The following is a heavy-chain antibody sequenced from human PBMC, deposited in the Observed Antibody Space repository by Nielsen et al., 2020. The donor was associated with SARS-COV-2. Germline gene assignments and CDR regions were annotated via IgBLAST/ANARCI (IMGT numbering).Heavy chain of an antibody. CDR1: GGSISSYY. Sequence: SETLSLTCTVSGGSISSYYWGWIRQPPGKGLEWIGSIYYSGSTSYNPSLRSRVTISVDTSKNQFSLSLSSVTAADTAVYYCARHAPGYYDYWGQGTLVTVSS. CDR2: IYYSGST. D-gene: IGHD3-22*01. CDR3: ARHAPGYYDY. V-gene: IGHV4-59*08. J-gene: IGHJ4*02.